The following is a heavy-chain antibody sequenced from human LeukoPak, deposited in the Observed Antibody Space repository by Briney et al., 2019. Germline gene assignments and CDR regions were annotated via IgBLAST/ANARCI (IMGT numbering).Heavy chain of an antibody. CDR2: INHSGST. CDR3: ARTYYYDSTYDY. D-gene: IGHD3-22*01. Sequence: PSETLSLTCAVYGGSFSGYYWSWIRQPPGKGLEWIGEINHSGSTNYNPSLKSRVTISVDTSKNQFSLKLSSVTAADTAVYYCARTYYYDSTYDYWGQGTLVTVSS. J-gene: IGHJ4*02. CDR1: GGSFSGYY. V-gene: IGHV4-34*01.